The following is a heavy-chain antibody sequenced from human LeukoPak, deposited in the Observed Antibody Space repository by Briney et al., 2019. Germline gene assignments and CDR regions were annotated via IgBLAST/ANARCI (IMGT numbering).Heavy chain of an antibody. D-gene: IGHD3-10*01. V-gene: IGHV1-69*04. CDR3: ARTIYGSGSYLHYYYYYGMDV. CDR2: IIPILGIA. J-gene: IGHJ6*02. Sequence: SVKVSCKASGGTFSSYAISWVRQAPGQGLEWMGRIIPILGIANYAQKFQGRVTITADKSTSTAYMEPSSLRSEDTAVYYCARTIYGSGSYLHYYYYYGMDVWGQGTTVTVSS. CDR1: GGTFSSYA.